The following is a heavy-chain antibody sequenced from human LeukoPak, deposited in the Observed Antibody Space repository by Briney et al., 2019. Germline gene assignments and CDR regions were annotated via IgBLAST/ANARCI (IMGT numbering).Heavy chain of an antibody. CDR3: ASVSFDPRYGDYSSMPCYFDL. CDR2: INPNSGGT. CDR1: GYTFTGYY. V-gene: IGHV1-2*02. D-gene: IGHD4-17*01. Sequence: ASVKVSCKASGYTFTGYYMHWVRQAPGQGLEWMGWINPNSGGTNYAQKFQGRVTMTRDTSISTAYMELSRLRSDDTAVYYCASVSFDPRYGDYSSMPCYFDLWGRGTLVTVSS. J-gene: IGHJ2*01.